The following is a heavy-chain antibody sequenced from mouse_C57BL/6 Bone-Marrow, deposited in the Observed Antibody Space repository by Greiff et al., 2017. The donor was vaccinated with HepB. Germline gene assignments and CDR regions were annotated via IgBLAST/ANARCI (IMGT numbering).Heavy chain of an antibody. CDR3: AKRGYSNYDAIDY. V-gene: IGHV14-3*01. J-gene: IGHJ4*01. D-gene: IGHD2-5*01. CDR2: IDPANVNT. CDR1: GFNIKNTY. Sequence: VQLQQSVAELVRPGASVKLSCTASGFNIKNTYMHWVKQRPEQGLEWIGRIDPANVNTKYAPKFQGKATITADTSSNTAYLQLSSLTSEDTSIYYCAKRGYSNYDAIDYWGQGTSVTVSS.